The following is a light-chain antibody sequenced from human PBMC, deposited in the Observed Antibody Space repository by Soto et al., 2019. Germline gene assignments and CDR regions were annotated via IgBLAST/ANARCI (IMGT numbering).Light chain of an antibody. J-gene: IGKJ3*01. CDR3: PPWLSPIFT. CDR2: YVS. CDR1: QGIRSY. Sequence: AIRLIQSPFSLSSFVGDRVTITCWASQGIRSYLAWFQQKPATAPKFFIFYVSSLQSGAPSRFSGSGSGTAYHPHISRLQPEDFATHYRPPWLSPIFTFAPGTKVHIK. V-gene: IGKV1D-43*01.